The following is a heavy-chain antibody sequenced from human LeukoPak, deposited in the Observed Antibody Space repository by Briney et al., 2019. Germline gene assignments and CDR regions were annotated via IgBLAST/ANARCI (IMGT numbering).Heavy chain of an antibody. CDR2: VFYSGNS. D-gene: IGHD1-1*01. V-gene: IGHV4-59*13. CDR1: GAFTSTYY. CDR3: ARNDPLGFFDQ. J-gene: IGHJ4*02. Sequence: PSETLSLACSVSGAFTSTYYWSWVRQPPTGGLEWIGYVFYSGNSNYNPNFTSRVTMSVDTSKSQFSLKLTSLSAAGTAVYYCARNDPLGFFDQWGQGTLVTVSS.